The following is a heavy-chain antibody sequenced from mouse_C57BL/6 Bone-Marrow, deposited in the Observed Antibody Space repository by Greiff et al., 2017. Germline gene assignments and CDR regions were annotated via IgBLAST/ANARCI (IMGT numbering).Heavy chain of an antibody. CDR3: SRQVTTVLATKYFDV. V-gene: IGHV5-9*01. CDR2: ISGGGGNT. Sequence: EVHLVESGGGLVKPGGSLKLSCAVSGFTFSSYTMSWVCLTPGKRLQLGAAISGGGGNTYYPDSVKGRFTISRDNDKNILYLQMSSLRSEDTALYYCSRQVTTVLATKYFDVWGTGTTVTVSS. J-gene: IGHJ1*03. CDR1: GFTFSSYT. D-gene: IGHD1-1*01.